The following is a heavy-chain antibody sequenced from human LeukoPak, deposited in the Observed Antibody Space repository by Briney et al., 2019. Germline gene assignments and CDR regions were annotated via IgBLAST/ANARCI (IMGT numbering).Heavy chain of an antibody. V-gene: IGHV3-21*01. CDR1: GFTFSSYS. D-gene: IGHD6-13*01. CDR3: ASSGIGSSSWYGMSR. CDR2: ISSSSSYI. J-gene: IGHJ4*02. Sequence: GGSLRLSCAASGFTFSSYSMNWVRQAPGKGLEWVSSISSSSSYIYYADSVKGRFTISRDNAKNSLYLQMNSLRAEDTAVYYCASSGIGSSSWYGMSRWGQGTLVTVSS.